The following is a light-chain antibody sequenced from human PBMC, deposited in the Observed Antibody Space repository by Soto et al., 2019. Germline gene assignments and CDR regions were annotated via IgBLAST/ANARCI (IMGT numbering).Light chain of an antibody. J-gene: IGLJ3*02. CDR1: NSDVGGSNY. Sequence: QSALTQPASVSGSPGQSITISCTGTNSDVGGSNYVSWYQKNTGKGPRLIIYEVTKRPSGFSNRFSGSKSANTASLTISGLQPEDEAEYFCSSYTSTSTLWVVGGGTKLTVL. V-gene: IGLV2-14*01. CDR2: EVT. CDR3: SSYTSTSTLWV.